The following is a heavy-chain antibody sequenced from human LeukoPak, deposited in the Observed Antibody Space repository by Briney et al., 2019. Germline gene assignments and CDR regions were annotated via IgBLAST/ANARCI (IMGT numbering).Heavy chain of an antibody. CDR3: ARSSLATSDPFDY. CDR1: GFTFNNYA. J-gene: IGHJ4*02. CDR2: ITGSGGRT. V-gene: IGHV3-23*01. Sequence: GGSLRLSCAASGFTFNNYAMTWVRQAPGKGLEWVSTITGSGGRTYYADSVKGRFTIYRDNSKNILHLQMNSLRAEDTAVYYCARSSLATSDPFDYWGQGTLVTVSS.